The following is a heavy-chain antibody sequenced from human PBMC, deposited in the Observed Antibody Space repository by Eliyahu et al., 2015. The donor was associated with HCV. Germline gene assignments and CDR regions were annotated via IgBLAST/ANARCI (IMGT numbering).Heavy chain of an antibody. CDR1: GFXFSSYW. J-gene: IGHJ4*02. CDR3: ARARSLDY. Sequence: EVQLVESGGGLVQPGGSLRLSCXVSGFXFSSYWMSWVRQAPGKGLEWVANINQDGSEKYYVDSVKGRFTISRDNAKNSLYLQMNSLRAEDTAVYYCARARSLDYWGQGILVTVSS. CDR2: INQDGSEK. V-gene: IGHV3-7*04.